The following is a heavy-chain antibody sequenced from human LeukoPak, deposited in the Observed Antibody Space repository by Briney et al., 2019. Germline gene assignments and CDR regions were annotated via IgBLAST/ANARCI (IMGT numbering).Heavy chain of an antibody. CDR3: VKDITVGTTGWFDP. J-gene: IGHJ5*02. CDR1: GFTFSSYG. V-gene: IGHV3-30*18. D-gene: IGHD1-1*01. CDR2: ISYDGSNK. Sequence: GRSLRLSCAASGFTFSSYGMHWVRQAPGKGLEWVAVISYDGSNKYYADSVKGRFTISRDNSKNTLYLQMNSLRVEDTAVYYCVKDITVGTTGWFDPWGQGTLVTVSS.